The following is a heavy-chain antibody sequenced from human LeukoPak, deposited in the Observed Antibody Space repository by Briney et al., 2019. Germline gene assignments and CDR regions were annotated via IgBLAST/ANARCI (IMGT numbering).Heavy chain of an antibody. D-gene: IGHD4-17*01. CDR2: IKQDGSEK. J-gene: IGHJ4*02. V-gene: IGHV3-7*01. CDR3: ARADYGDYVYFDY. Sequence: PGGSLRLSCAASGFTFSSYWMSWVRQAPGKGLKWVANIKQDGSEKYYVDSVKGRFTIFRDNAKNSLYLQMNSLRAEDTAVYYCARADYGDYVYFDYWGQGPLVTVSS. CDR1: GFTFSSYW.